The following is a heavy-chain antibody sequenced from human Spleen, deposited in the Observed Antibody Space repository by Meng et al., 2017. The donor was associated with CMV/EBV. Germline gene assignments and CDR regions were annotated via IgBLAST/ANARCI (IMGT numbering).Heavy chain of an antibody. D-gene: IGHD6-13*01. CDR2: ISWDGKST. Sequence: GESLKISCAASGFTFDDYTIHWVRQVPGKGLEWVSLISWDGKSTYYADSVKGRFTISRDNSKNSLYLQMNSLRTEDTALYYCAKDSWAGQHLYYYYGMDVWGLGTTVTVSS. J-gene: IGHJ6*02. V-gene: IGHV3-43*01. CDR3: AKDSWAGQHLYYYYGMDV. CDR1: GFTFDDYT.